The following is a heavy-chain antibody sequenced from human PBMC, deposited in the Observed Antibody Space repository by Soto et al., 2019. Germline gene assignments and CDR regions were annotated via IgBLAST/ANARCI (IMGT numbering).Heavy chain of an antibody. CDR2: ISSSSSYT. V-gene: IGHV3-11*06. J-gene: IGHJ5*02. CDR3: ARGGNIVGANRGWFDP. Sequence: QVQLVESGGGLVKPGGSLRLSCAASGFTFSDYYMSWIRQAPGKGLEWVSYISSSSSYTNYADSVKGRFTISRDNAKNSMYLQMNSLRAEDTAVYYCARGGNIVGANRGWFDPWGQGTLVTVSS. CDR1: GFTFSDYY. D-gene: IGHD1-26*01.